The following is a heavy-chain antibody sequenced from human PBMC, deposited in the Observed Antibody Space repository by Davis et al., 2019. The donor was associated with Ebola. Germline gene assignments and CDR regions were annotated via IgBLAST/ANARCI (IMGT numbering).Heavy chain of an antibody. CDR2: ISGSGGST. Sequence: GESLKISCAASGFTFSSYAMSWVRQAPGKGLEWVSAISGSGGSTYYADSVKGRFTISRDNSKNTLYLQMNSLRAEDTAVYYCAKQYCSGGSCYTNWFDPWGQGTLVTVSS. V-gene: IGHV3-23*01. J-gene: IGHJ5*02. D-gene: IGHD2-15*01. CDR1: GFTFSSYA. CDR3: AKQYCSGGSCYTNWFDP.